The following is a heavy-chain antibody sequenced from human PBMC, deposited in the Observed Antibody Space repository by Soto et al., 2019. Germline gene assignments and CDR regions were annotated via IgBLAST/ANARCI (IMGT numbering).Heavy chain of an antibody. CDR3: VSEVATNGRSFDY. Sequence: EVQLVESGGGLVQPGGCLRLSCAASGFTLRSYWMHWVRQVSGKGLVWVSRISGDGNITTYEDSVKGRFTISRDNANNTLYLQMSSLRAEDKALYYGVSEVATNGRSFDYWGQGTMVTVSA. J-gene: IGHJ4*02. D-gene: IGHD5-12*01. V-gene: IGHV3-74*01. CDR1: GFTLRSYW. CDR2: ISGDGNIT.